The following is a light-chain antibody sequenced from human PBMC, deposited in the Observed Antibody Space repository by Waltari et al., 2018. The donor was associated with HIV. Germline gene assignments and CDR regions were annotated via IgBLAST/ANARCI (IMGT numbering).Light chain of an antibody. V-gene: IGLV1-47*01. CDR1: STNIGSNS. CDR2: MNN. Sequence: QSVLTQPPSASGNPGQRVTISCSGSSTNIGSNSVYWYQQLPGTAPKLLIYMNNQRPSGVPDRFSGSKSGTSASLAISGLRSEDEADYYCAAWDASLSAWVFGGGTKLTVL. CDR3: AAWDASLSAWV. J-gene: IGLJ3*02.